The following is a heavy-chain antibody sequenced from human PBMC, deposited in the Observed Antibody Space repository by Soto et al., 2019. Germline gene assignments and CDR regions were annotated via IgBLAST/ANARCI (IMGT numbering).Heavy chain of an antibody. D-gene: IGHD7-27*01. Sequence: GGSLRLSCAASGFTFSSYWMSWVRQAPGKGLEWVANIKQDGSEKYYVDSVKGRFTISRDNAKNSLYLQMNSLRAEDTAVYYCARGFWGSGSYGMDVWGQGTTVTVSS. V-gene: IGHV3-7*05. J-gene: IGHJ6*02. CDR2: IKQDGSEK. CDR3: ARGFWGSGSYGMDV. CDR1: GFTFSSYW.